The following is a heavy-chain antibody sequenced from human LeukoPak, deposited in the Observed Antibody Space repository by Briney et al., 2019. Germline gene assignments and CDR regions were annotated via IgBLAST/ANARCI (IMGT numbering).Heavy chain of an antibody. J-gene: IGHJ4*02. CDR2: ISWNSGSI. V-gene: IGHV3-9*01. Sequence: GGSLRLSCAASGFTFSNFEMNWVRQAPGKGLEWVSGISWNSGSIGYAGSVKGRFTISRDNAKNSLYLQMNSLRAEDTALYYCAKDMSGSGSYYGGSIFDYWGQGTLVTVSS. D-gene: IGHD1-26*01. CDR3: AKDMSGSGSYYGGSIFDY. CDR1: GFTFSNFE.